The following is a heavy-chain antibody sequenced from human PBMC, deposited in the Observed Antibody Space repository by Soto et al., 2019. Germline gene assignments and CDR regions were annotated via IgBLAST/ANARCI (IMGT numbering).Heavy chain of an antibody. CDR2: FSLSGTT. V-gene: IGHV4-4*07. Sequence: QVQLQESGPGLMQPSETLSLTCTVSGASITSSSYWSWIRQPAGKGLEWIGRFSLSGTTNYNPSLRSRVTMSADVSKNQFSLRLTSVTAADTALYYCARGMTPPGAPAWYYFDSWGQGTLVTVSS. CDR3: ARGMTPPGAPAWYYFDS. J-gene: IGHJ4*02. D-gene: IGHD2-8*02. CDR1: GASITSSSY.